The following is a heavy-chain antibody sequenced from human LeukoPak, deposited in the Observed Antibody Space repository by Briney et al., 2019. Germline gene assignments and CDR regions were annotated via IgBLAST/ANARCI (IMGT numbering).Heavy chain of an antibody. J-gene: IGHJ6*03. CDR3: AREEWELHMLYYYYYYMDV. V-gene: IGHV4-39*07. CDR2: IYYSGST. D-gene: IGHD1-26*01. CDR1: GGSISSSSYY. Sequence: PSETLSLTCTVSGGSISSSSYYWGWIRQPPGKGLEWIGSIYYSGSTYYNPSLKSRVTIPVDTSKNQFSLKLSSVTAADTAVYYCAREEWELHMLYYYYYYMDVWGKGTTVTVSS.